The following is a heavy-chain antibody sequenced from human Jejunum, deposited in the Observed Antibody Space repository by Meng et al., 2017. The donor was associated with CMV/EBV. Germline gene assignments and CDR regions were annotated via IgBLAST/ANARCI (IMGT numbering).Heavy chain of an antibody. V-gene: IGHV3-30*02. CDR3: VKDKGRTALDY. CDR1: GISFSNSG. D-gene: IGHD3-10*01. Sequence: QVEVVEAGGGVGRPGGSRRLSCVTSGISFSNSGMHWVRQAPGKGLEWVVFIRNDGSEIYYVDSVKGRFTISRDNSKNTVYLQMNSLRVEDTGVYYCVKDKGRTALDYWGQGSLVTVSS. CDR2: IRNDGSEI. J-gene: IGHJ4*02.